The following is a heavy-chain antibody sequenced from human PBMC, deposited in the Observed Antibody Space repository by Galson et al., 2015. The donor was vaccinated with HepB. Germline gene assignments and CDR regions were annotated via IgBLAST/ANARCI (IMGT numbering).Heavy chain of an antibody. CDR3: ARGITMFGVKPLDY. CDR2: IWDDGGSK. J-gene: IGHJ4*02. V-gene: IGHV3-33*08. D-gene: IGHD3-3*01. Sequence: SLRLACAASGFVFSAYSMTWVRQAPGEGLEWVALIWDDGGSKYYTDSVKGRFTISRDNSKKTLYLQMNNLRAGDTAVYFCARGITMFGVKPLDYWGQGTLVTVSS. CDR1: GFVFSAYS.